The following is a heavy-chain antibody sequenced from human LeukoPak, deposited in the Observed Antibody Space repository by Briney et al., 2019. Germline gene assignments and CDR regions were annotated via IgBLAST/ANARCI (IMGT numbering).Heavy chain of an antibody. Sequence: PSETLSLTCAVYGGSFSGYYWSWIRQPPGKGLEWIGEINHSGSTNYNPSLKSRVTISVDTSKNQFSLKLSSVTAADTAVYYCARDHIVVVVAASVWFDPWGQGTLVTVSS. V-gene: IGHV4-34*01. D-gene: IGHD2-15*01. CDR2: INHSGST. CDR3: ARDHIVVVVAASVWFDP. J-gene: IGHJ5*02. CDR1: GGSFSGYY.